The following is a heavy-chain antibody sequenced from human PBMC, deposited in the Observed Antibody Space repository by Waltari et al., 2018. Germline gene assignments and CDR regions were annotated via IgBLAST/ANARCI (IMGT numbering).Heavy chain of an antibody. CDR1: GFTFSSSW. D-gene: IGHD2-21*01. J-gene: IGHJ6*02. Sequence: EVRLVESGGGLVQPGGSLRLSWAASGFTFSSSWMSWVRQAPGKGLEWVASIKEDGSERYYVDSAKGRSTISRDNAKTSLFLQMNSLRVEDTAVYYCARGPYWGQGTTVTVSS. CDR3: ARGPY. V-gene: IGHV3-7*04. CDR2: IKEDGSER.